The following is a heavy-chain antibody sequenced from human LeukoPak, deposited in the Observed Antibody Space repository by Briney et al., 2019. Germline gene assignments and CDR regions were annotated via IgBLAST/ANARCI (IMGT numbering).Heavy chain of an antibody. J-gene: IGHJ4*02. V-gene: IGHV4-59*01. CDR1: GGSISSYY. CDR2: IYYSGST. Sequence: SETLSLTCTVSGGSISSYYWSWIRQPTGKGLEWIGYIYYSGSTNYNPSLKSRVTISVDTSKNQFSLKLSSVTAADTAVYYCARGSGSYFFDYWGQGTLFTVSS. D-gene: IGHD1-26*01. CDR3: ARGSGSYFFDY.